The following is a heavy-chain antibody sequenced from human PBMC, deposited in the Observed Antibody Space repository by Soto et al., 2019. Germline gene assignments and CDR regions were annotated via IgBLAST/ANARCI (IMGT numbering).Heavy chain of an antibody. CDR2: ISNDGDNR. CDR1: GFTFSTYG. CDR3: ARDGAAACHDWFDP. V-gene: IGHV3-30*03. Sequence: QVQLVESGGGVVQPGRSLRLSCAASGFTFSTYGMHWVRQAPGKGLEWMAVISNDGDNRYYADSVRGRFIISRDNSKNTLYLQVNSLRDGDSGLYYCARDGAAACHDWFDPWGQGTLVFVSS. J-gene: IGHJ5*02. D-gene: IGHD6-13*01.